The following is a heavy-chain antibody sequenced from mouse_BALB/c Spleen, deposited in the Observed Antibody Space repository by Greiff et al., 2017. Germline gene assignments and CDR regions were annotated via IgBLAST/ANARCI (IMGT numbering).Heavy chain of an antibody. D-gene: IGHD4-1*01. V-gene: IGHV1-18*01. Sequence: VQLQQSGPELVKPGASVTIPCKASGYTFTDYNMDWVKQSHGKSLEWIGDINPNNGGTIYNQKFKGKATLTVDKSSSTAYMELRSLTSEDTAVYYCARRGLGPFDYWGQGTTLTVAS. CDR2: INPNNGGT. CDR3: ARRGLGPFDY. CDR1: GYTFTDYN. J-gene: IGHJ2*01.